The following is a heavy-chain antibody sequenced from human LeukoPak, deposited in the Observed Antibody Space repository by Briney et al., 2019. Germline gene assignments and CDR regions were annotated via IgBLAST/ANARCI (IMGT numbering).Heavy chain of an antibody. Sequence: GESLKISCKGSGYSFTSYWIAWVRQMPGKGLEWMGIIYPDDSDTRYSLSFQGQVTITADKSISTAYLQWSSLKASDNATYYCARQRRSSGWPNDYWGQGTLVTVSS. CDR2: IYPDDSDT. J-gene: IGHJ4*02. CDR1: GYSFTSYW. D-gene: IGHD6-19*01. CDR3: ARQRRSSGWPNDY. V-gene: IGHV5-51*01.